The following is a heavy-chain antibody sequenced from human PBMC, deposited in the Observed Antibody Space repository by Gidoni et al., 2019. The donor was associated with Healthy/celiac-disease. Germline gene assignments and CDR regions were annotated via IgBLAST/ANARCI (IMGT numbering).Heavy chain of an antibody. CDR1: GGSISSSSYY. D-gene: IGHD3-3*01. J-gene: IGHJ5*02. CDR2: IYYSGST. CDR3: ARRYYDFWSGYYSARGWFDP. V-gene: IGHV4-39*01. Sequence: QLQLQASGPGLVKPSETLSLTCTVSGGSISSSSYYWGWIRQPPGKGLEWIGSIYYSGSTYYNPSLKSRVTISVDTSKNQFSLKLSSVTAADTAVYYCARRYYDFWSGYYSARGWFDPWGQGTLVTVSS.